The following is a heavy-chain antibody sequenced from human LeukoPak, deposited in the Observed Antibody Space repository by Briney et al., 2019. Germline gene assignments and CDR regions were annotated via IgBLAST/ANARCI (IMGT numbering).Heavy chain of an antibody. CDR1: GFTFSSYG. CDR2: IWYDGSNK. Sequence: GRSLRLSCAASGFTFSSYGMHWVRQAPGKGLEWVAVIWYDGSNKYYADSVKGRFTTSRDNSKNTLYLQMNSLRAEDTAVYYCAREGCTNGVCYDFDYWGQGTLVTVSS. V-gene: IGHV3-33*01. CDR3: AREGCTNGVCYDFDY. D-gene: IGHD2-8*01. J-gene: IGHJ4*02.